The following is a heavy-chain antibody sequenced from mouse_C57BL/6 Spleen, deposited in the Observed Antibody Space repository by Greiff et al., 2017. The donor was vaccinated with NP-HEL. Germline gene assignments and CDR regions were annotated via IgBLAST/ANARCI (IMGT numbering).Heavy chain of an antibody. J-gene: IGHJ2*01. CDR2: IYPGDGDP. CDR1: GYAFSSSW. D-gene: IGHD1-1*01. Sequence: QVQLQQSGPELVKPGASVKISCKASGYAFSSSWMNWVKQRPGKGLEWIGRIYPGDGDPNYNGKFKGKATLTADKSSSTAYMQLSSLTSEDSAVYFCARGSSSYYFDYWGQGTTLTVSS. CDR3: ARGSSSYYFDY. V-gene: IGHV1-82*01.